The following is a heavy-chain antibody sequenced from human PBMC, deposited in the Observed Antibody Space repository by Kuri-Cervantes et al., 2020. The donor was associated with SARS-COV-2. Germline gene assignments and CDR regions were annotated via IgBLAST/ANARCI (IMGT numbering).Heavy chain of an antibody. CDR2: ICHSGST. J-gene: IGHJ4*02. CDR3: AGNPSPREIVVVIFDY. D-gene: IGHD3-22*01. V-gene: IGHV4-38-2*02. CDR1: GYSISSGYY. Sequence: SETLSLTCTVSGYSISSGYYWGWIRQPPGKGLEWIGSICHSGSTYYNPSLKSRVTISVDTSKNQFSLKLSSVTAADTAVYYCAGNPSPREIVVVIFDYWGQGTLVTVSS.